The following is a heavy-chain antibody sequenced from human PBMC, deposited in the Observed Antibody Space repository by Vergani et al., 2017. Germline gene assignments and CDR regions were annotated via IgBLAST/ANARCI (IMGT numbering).Heavy chain of an antibody. D-gene: IGHD6-13*01. Sequence: QLQLQESGPGLVKPSETLSLTCTVSGGSISSSSYYWGWLRQPPGKGLEWIGSIYYSGSTYYNPSLKSRVTISVDTSKNQFSLKLSSVTAADTAVYYCARHGYSSSYYFDYWGQGTLVTVSS. CDR2: IYYSGST. CDR3: ARHGYSSSYYFDY. V-gene: IGHV4-39*01. J-gene: IGHJ4*02. CDR1: GGSISSSSYY.